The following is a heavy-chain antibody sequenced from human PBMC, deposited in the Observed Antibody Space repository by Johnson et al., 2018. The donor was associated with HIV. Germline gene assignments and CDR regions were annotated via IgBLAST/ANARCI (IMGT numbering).Heavy chain of an antibody. V-gene: IGHV3-11*04. D-gene: IGHD2-2*01. CDR3: ARRIRDIVVVPAADDAFDI. CDR2: ISSSGSTI. Sequence: QVKLVESGGGLIQPGGSLRLSCAASGFTVSSNYMSWIRQAPGKGLEWVSYISSSGSTIYYADSVKGRFTISRDNAKNSLYLQMNSLRVEDTAVYYCARRIRDIVVVPAADDAFDIWGQGTMVTVSS. J-gene: IGHJ3*02. CDR1: GFTVSSNY.